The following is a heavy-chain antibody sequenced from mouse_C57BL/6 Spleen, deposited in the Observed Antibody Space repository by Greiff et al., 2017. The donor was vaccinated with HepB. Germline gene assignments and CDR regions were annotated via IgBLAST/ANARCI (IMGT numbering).Heavy chain of an antibody. V-gene: IGHV5-17*01. CDR3: ARPPEYYGTFMDY. CDR2: ISSGSSTI. Sequence: EVMLVESGGGLVKPGGSLKLSCAASGFTFSDYGMHWVRQAPEKGLEWVAYISSGSSTIYYADTVKGRITISRDNAKNTLFLQMTSLRSEDTAMYYCARPPEYYGTFMDYWGQGTSVTVSS. CDR1: GFTFSDYG. J-gene: IGHJ4*01. D-gene: IGHD1-1*01.